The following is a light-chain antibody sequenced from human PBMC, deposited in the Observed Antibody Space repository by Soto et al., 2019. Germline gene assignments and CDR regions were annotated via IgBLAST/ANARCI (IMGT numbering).Light chain of an antibody. CDR2: ATS. CDR3: QHYNSYSEA. V-gene: IGKV1-13*02. CDR1: QAIRTA. J-gene: IGKJ1*01. Sequence: AVQLTQSPSSLYASVGDRVTITCRASQAIRTALGWYQQKPGKVPKLLIYATSSRATGIPDRFSGSGSGTDFTLTISSLQPDDFATYYCQHYNSYSEAFGQGTKVDIK.